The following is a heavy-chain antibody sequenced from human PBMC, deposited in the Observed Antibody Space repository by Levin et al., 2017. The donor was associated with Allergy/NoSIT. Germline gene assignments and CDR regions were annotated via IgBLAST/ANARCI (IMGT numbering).Heavy chain of an antibody. CDR2: ISGGSGSI. CDR3: ARDHNWAFDY. J-gene: IGHJ4*02. V-gene: IGHV3-48*02. D-gene: IGHD1-20*01. CDR1: GFTFSSYS. Sequence: GESLKISCAASGFTFSSYSMNWVRQAPGKGLEWVSYISGGSGSICYADSVKGRFPISRDNAKNSLFLHMNSLTDEDTAVYYCARDHNWAFDYWGQGILVIVSS.